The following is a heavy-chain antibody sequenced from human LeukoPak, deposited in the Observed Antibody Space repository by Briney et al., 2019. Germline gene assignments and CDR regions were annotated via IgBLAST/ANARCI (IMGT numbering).Heavy chain of an antibody. J-gene: IGHJ4*02. CDR3: ARDPRSYGPDY. Sequence: SQTLSLTCAISGDSFSSNSAAWTWLRPSPSRGLEWLGRTYYMSTWYSDYALSVKSRITISPDTSKNQFSLHLNSVTPEDTAVYYCARDPRSYGPDYWGQGILVTVSS. V-gene: IGHV6-1*01. CDR2: TYYMSTWYS. CDR1: GDSFSSNSAA. D-gene: IGHD5-18*01.